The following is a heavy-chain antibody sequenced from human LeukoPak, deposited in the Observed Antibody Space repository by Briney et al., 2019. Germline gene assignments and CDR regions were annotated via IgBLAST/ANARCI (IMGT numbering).Heavy chain of an antibody. J-gene: IGHJ4*02. D-gene: IGHD6-13*01. Sequence: SETLSLTCTVSGGSISSGSYYWSWIRQPAGKGLEWVGRIYTSGSTNYNPSLKSRVTISVDMSKNQFSLKLSSVTAADTAVYYCARDWGAAGTIDYWGQGTLVTVSS. V-gene: IGHV4-61*02. CDR3: ARDWGAAGTIDY. CDR1: GGSISSGSYY. CDR2: IYTSGST.